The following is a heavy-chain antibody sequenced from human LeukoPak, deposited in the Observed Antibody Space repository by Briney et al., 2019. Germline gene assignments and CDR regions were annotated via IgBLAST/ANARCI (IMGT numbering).Heavy chain of an antibody. J-gene: IGHJ4*02. V-gene: IGHV3-74*01. CDR2: INGEGTDA. CDR1: GFSFSSYW. CDR3: TRDNRGTYPIDY. Sequence: PGGSLRLSCAASGFSFSSYWMHWVRQAPGKGLVWVSYINGEGTDARYADSVKGRFTISRDNAKNTVYLQMLSLRAEDTALYSCTRDNRGTYPIDYWGQGTQVTVSS. D-gene: IGHD1-26*01.